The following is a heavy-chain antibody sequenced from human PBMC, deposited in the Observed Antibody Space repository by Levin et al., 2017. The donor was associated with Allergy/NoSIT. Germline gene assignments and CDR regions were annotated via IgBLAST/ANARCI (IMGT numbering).Heavy chain of an antibody. D-gene: IGHD3-3*01. CDR3: ARHALFDFDFWSGWFDI. V-gene: IGHV5-51*01. CDR2: IYPGDSDT. Sequence: GESLKISCQGSGYSFTSYWIGWVRQMPGKGLEWMGIIYPGDSDTRYSPSFQGQVTISADKSISTAYLQWSSLKASDTAMYYCARHALFDFDFWSGWFDIWGQGTMVTVSS. J-gene: IGHJ3*02. CDR1: GYSFTSYW.